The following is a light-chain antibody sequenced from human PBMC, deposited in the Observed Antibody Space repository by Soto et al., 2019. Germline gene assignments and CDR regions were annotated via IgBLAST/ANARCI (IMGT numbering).Light chain of an antibody. Sequence: QSVLTQPASVSGSPGQSITISCTGTSSHVGAYNYVSWYQQYPGKAPKLMIYGVTNRPSGLSNRFSGSKTGNTASLTISGLQAEDEADYYCFSHRGGDSHVFGTGTKVTVL. CDR3: FSHRGGDSHV. CDR2: GVT. CDR1: SSHVGAYNY. J-gene: IGLJ1*01. V-gene: IGLV2-14*01.